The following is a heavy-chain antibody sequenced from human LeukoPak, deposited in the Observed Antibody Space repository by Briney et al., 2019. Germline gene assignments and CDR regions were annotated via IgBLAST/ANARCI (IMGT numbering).Heavy chain of an antibody. D-gene: IGHD2-15*01. V-gene: IGHV3-48*01. CDR3: ARDVGYCSGGSCYRWFAS. CDR1: GFTFSTFS. CDR2: ISTGSVVI. J-gene: IGHJ5*01. Sequence: ARGSLRLSCAASGFTFSTFSMSWVRQAPGKGLEWISYISTGSVVIYYADSVKGRFTTSRDDAWNSVSLQMNSLRADDSAVYYCARDVGYCSGGSCYRWFASWGQGTLVTVSS.